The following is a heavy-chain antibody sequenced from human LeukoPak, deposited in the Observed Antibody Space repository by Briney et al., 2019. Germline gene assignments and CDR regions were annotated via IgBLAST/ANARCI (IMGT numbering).Heavy chain of an antibody. CDR1: GGSITSGVYY. Sequence: SETLSLTCSVSGGSITSGVYYWVWIRQSPGKGLEWIGSIHHSGSTYHKPSLESRVTISVDASKNQFSLKMISVTAADTAVYFCARGYTTTWYYFDLWGPGTQVIVSS. V-gene: IGHV4-39*07. J-gene: IGHJ5*02. D-gene: IGHD6-13*01. CDR3: ARGYTTTWYYFDL. CDR2: IHHSGST.